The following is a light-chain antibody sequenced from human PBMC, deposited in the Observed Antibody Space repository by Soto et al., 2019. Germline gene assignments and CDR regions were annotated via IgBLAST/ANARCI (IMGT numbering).Light chain of an antibody. CDR3: SSYTSSSTLVL. CDR2: DVT. Sequence: QSALTQPASVSGSPGQSITISCTGSSSDVGDYNSVSWYQQHPGKAPKLMIYDVTDRPSGVSNRFSGSMSGNTASLTISGLQAEDEADYYCSSYTSSSTLVLFGGGTKLTVL. J-gene: IGLJ2*01. V-gene: IGLV2-14*01. CDR1: SSDVGDYNS.